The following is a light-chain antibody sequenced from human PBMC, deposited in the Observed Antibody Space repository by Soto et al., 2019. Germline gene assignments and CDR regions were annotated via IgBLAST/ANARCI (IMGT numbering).Light chain of an antibody. CDR1: QSVRDN. J-gene: IGKJ4*01. Sequence: EVVMTQSPATLSVSPGERATLSCRTSQSVRDNLAWYQQKPGQAPRLLVYGASTRATGIPARFSGSGSGTEFTLTISSLQSEDFAVYYCQQYDNWPLTFGGGT. V-gene: IGKV3-15*01. CDR2: GAS. CDR3: QQYDNWPLT.